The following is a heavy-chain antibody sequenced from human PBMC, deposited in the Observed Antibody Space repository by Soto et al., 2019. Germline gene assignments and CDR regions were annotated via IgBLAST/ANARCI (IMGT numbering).Heavy chain of an antibody. CDR3: ARSVGLMVRGVIIYDYYGMDV. D-gene: IGHD3-10*01. Sequence: ASVKVSCKASGGTFSSYAISWVRQAPGQGLEWMGGIIPIFGTANYAQKFQGRVTITADESTSTAYMELSSLRSEDTAVYYCARSVGLMVRGVIIYDYYGMDVWGQGTTVTVSS. CDR1: GGTFSSYA. CDR2: IIPIFGTA. J-gene: IGHJ6*02. V-gene: IGHV1-69*13.